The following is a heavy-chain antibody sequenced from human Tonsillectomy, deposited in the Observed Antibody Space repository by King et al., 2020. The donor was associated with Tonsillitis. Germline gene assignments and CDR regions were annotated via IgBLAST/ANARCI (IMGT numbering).Heavy chain of an antibody. CDR2: IDPSDSYT. Sequence: VQLVESGAEVKKPGESLRISCKGSGYSFTSYWISWVRQMPGKGLEWMGRIDPSDSYTNYSPSFQGHVTFSADKSISTAYLHWSSLKASDTAMYYCARHKKSRSWYGYYDYDMDVWGKGTTVTVSS. D-gene: IGHD6-13*01. J-gene: IGHJ6*03. CDR1: GYSFTSYW. V-gene: IGHV5-10-1*03. CDR3: ARHKKSRSWYGYYDYDMDV.